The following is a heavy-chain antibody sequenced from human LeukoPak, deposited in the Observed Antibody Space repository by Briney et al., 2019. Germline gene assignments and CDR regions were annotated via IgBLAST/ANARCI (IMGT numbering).Heavy chain of an antibody. V-gene: IGHV4-38-2*02. CDR1: GYSISSGYY. CDR3: ARDVGNSYGYAFGY. CDR2: VSNSGST. Sequence: PSETLSLTCTVSGYSISSGYYWGWIRQPPGKGLEWIGYVSNSGSTNYNPSLKGRVTISRDTSKNQFSLKVTSVTAADTAVYYCARDVGNSYGYAFGYWGQGTLVIVSS. J-gene: IGHJ4*02. D-gene: IGHD5-18*01.